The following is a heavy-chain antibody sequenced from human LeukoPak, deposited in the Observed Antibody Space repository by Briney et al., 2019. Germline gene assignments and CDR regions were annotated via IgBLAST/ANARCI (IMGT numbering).Heavy chain of an antibody. CDR1: GFTFSSYG. Sequence: GGSLRLSCAASGFTFSSYGMHWVRQAPGKGLEWVAVISYDGSNKYYADSVKGRFTISRDNSKNTLYLQMNSLRAEDTAVYYCAKDPRSYWFYFDYWGQGTLVTVSS. J-gene: IGHJ4*02. CDR2: ISYDGSNK. CDR3: AKDPRSYWFYFDY. V-gene: IGHV3-30*18. D-gene: IGHD2-8*02.